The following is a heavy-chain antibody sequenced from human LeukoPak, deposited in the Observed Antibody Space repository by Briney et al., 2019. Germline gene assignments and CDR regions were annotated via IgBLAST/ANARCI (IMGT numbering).Heavy chain of an antibody. Sequence: SVKVSCKASGYTFTSYGISWVRQAPGQGLEWMGWISAYNGNTNYAQKLQGRVTMTTDTSTSTAYMELRSLRSDDTAVYYCARTLGQWLVFDAFDIWGQGTMVTVSS. CDR3: ARTLGQWLVFDAFDI. J-gene: IGHJ3*02. D-gene: IGHD6-19*01. V-gene: IGHV1-18*01. CDR2: ISAYNGNT. CDR1: GYTFTSYG.